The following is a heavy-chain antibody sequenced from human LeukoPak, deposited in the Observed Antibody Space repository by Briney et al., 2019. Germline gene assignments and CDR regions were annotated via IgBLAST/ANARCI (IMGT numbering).Heavy chain of an antibody. D-gene: IGHD7-27*01. Sequence: PGGSLRLSCEASGFNFSDYYMNWIRQAPGKGLEWISYISSSANIIYYADSVTGRFIISRDNAKNSLYLQLNSLRAEDTAIYYCAKLGCRTAICNYLAFDSWGQGTLVTVSS. V-gene: IGHV3-11*01. J-gene: IGHJ4*02. CDR3: AKLGCRTAICNYLAFDS. CDR1: GFNFSDYY. CDR2: ISSSANII.